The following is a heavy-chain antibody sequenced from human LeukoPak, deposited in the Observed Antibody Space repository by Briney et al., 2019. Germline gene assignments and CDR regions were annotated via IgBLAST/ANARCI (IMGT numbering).Heavy chain of an antibody. V-gene: IGHV1-69*05. CDR1: GGTFSSYA. D-gene: IGHD3-16*01. J-gene: IGHJ6*03. Sequence: ASVRVSCTASGGTFSSYAISWVRQAPGQGLEWMAGIIPIFGTANYAQKLQVRVTITTDESTSTAYMELSSLRSEDTAVYYCSSKGGHYYYMDVWGKETTVSVSS. CDR2: IIPIFGTA. CDR3: SSKGGHYYYMDV.